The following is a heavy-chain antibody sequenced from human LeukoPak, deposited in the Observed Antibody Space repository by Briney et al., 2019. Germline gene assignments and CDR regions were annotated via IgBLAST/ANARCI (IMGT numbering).Heavy chain of an antibody. Sequence: SETLSLTCTVFGGSISSYYWSWIRQPPEKGLEWIGYIYYSGSTNYNPSLKSRVTISVDTSKNQFTLKLSSVTAADTAVYYCARSHSVWTSFDYWGQGTLVTVSS. D-gene: IGHD3/OR15-3a*01. J-gene: IGHJ4*02. V-gene: IGHV4-59*01. CDR1: GGSISSYY. CDR3: ARSHSVWTSFDY. CDR2: IYYSGST.